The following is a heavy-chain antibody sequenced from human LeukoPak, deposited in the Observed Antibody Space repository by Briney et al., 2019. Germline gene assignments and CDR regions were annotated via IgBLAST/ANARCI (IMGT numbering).Heavy chain of an antibody. CDR3: ARVYCGGGRCSGWFDP. Sequence: KPSGTPSLTLTVPCGSISSKHWGWIRQPPRKGLGGIGDIYYSGSTNYNPSLKSRVTISIDTSKNQFSLNLTSVTAADTAVYYCARVYCGGGRCSGWFDPWGQGTLVTVSS. CDR2: IYYSGST. J-gene: IGHJ5*02. CDR1: CGSISSKH. V-gene: IGHV4-59*01. D-gene: IGHD2-15*01.